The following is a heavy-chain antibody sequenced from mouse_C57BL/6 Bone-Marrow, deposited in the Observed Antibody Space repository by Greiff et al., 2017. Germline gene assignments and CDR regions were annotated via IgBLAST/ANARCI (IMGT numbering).Heavy chain of an antibody. D-gene: IGHD2-4*01. CDR3: ARGYDYDYAMDY. Sequence: EVQLQQSGPELVKPGASVKISCKASGYSFTDYYMNWVKQRNGKSLEWIGVINPNYGTTSYNQKFKGKATLTVDKSSSTAYMQLNSLTSEDSAVYYCARGYDYDYAMDYWGQGTSVTVSS. V-gene: IGHV1-39*01. CDR1: GYSFTDYY. CDR2: INPNYGTT. J-gene: IGHJ4*01.